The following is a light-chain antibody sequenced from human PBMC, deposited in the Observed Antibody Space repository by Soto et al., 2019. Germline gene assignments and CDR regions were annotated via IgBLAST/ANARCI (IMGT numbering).Light chain of an antibody. CDR1: QSVSNY. V-gene: IGKV3-11*01. J-gene: IGKJ4*01. CDR2: DAS. CDR3: QQRSDWPPLT. Sequence: EIVLTQSPATLSLSPGERATLSCRASQSVSNYLAWYQQKPGQAPRLLIYDASNRATSIPARFSGSGSGTGFTLTISSLEPEDVAVYYCQQRSDWPPLTFGGGTKVEIK.